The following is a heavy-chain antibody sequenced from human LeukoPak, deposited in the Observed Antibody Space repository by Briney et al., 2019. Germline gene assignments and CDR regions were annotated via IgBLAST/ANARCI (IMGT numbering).Heavy chain of an antibody. CDR2: ISGSGGNN. CDR3: GRGVHSGGSPRMDV. CDR1: GFTFNSYA. J-gene: IGHJ6*02. Sequence: PGGSLRLSCAAPGFTFNSYAMTWVRQAPEKGLEWVSPISGSGGNNKYADSVKGRFTTSRDNSKNTLYLQMNSMRAEDAAVYYCGRGVHSGGSPRMDVWGQGTMVTVSS. V-gene: IGHV3-23*01. D-gene: IGHD1-26*01.